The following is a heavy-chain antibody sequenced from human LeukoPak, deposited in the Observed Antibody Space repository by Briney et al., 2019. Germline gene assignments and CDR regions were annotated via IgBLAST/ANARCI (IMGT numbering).Heavy chain of an antibody. J-gene: IGHJ3*02. D-gene: IGHD6-19*01. CDR3: ARAHIVPGTDAFDM. V-gene: IGHV7-4-1*02. CDR2: INTYTGNP. CDR1: GYTFTNYA. Sequence: ASVKVSCKASGYTFTNYALNWVRQTPGQGLECMGWINTYTGNPTYAQGFTGRFVFSLDTSVSTAYLQISSLKAEDTAVYYCARAHIVPGTDAFDMWGQGTMVTVSS.